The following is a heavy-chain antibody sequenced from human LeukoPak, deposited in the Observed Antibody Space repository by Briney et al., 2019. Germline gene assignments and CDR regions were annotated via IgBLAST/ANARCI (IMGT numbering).Heavy chain of an antibody. V-gene: IGHV3-74*01. CDR2: INSDGSST. CDR1: GLTFTSYC. CDR3: ARGGRLAPDY. Sequence: RRSLRLSPAASGLTFTSYCMQSVRQAPGKGLVWVSRINSDGSSTSYADSVKVRFTISRDNAKNTLYLQMNSLRAEDTAVYYCARGGRLAPDYWGQGTLVTVSS. J-gene: IGHJ4*02. D-gene: IGHD3-16*01.